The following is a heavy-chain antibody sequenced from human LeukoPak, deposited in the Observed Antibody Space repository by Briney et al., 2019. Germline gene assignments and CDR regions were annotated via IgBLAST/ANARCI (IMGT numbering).Heavy chain of an antibody. CDR1: GFTFSSYE. V-gene: IGHV3-48*03. D-gene: IGHD5-12*01. CDR2: ISSSAGSI. Sequence: GGSLRLSCAASGFTFSSYEMNWVRQAPGKRLEWVSYISSSAGSIYLADSVKDRFSVSRDNAKNSLYLQMTSLKAEDTGIYYCARVLLSGYDRPIDFWGQGTLVTVSS. J-gene: IGHJ4*02. CDR3: ARVLLSGYDRPIDF.